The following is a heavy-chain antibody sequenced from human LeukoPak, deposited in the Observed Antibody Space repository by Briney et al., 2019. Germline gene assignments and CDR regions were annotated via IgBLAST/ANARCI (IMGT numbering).Heavy chain of an antibody. D-gene: IGHD1-26*01. J-gene: IGHJ4*02. CDR2: IYYSGNT. V-gene: IGHV4-59*01. CDR1: GGSISSYY. Sequence: SEILSLTCTVSGGSISSYYWSWIRQPPGKGLEWIGYIYYSGNTKYNPSLKSRVTISVDTSKNQFSLKLSSVTAADTAVYYCAKDPIVGATGGYFDYWGQGSLVTVSS. CDR3: AKDPIVGATGGYFDY.